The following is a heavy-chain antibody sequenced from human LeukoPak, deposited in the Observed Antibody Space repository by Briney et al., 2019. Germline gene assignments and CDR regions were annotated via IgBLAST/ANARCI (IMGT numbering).Heavy chain of an antibody. J-gene: IGHJ4*02. CDR3: ARGKALRGLRYFEMLIYYFDY. CDR1: GGSFSGYY. V-gene: IGHV4-34*01. Sequence: PSETLSLTCAVNGGSFSGYYWSWIRQAPGKGLEWIGEINHSGSTNYNPSLKSRDTISVDTSKNRFSLKLRSVTAADTAVYYCARGKALRGLRYFEMLIYYFDYWGQGTPVTVSS. CDR2: INHSGST. D-gene: IGHD3-9*01.